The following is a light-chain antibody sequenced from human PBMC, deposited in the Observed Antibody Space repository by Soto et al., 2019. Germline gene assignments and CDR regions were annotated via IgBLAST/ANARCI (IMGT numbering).Light chain of an antibody. V-gene: IGLV2-14*01. CDR2: RVT. Sequence: QSALTQPASVSGSPGQSITISCTGSSSDVGAYNYVSWYQHHPGEAPKLIIYRVTKRPSGVSSRFSASKSGNTASLTISGLQAEDECHYYCSSYKSTNTVIFGGGTKVTVL. CDR1: SSDVGAYNY. CDR3: SSYKSTNTVI. J-gene: IGLJ2*01.